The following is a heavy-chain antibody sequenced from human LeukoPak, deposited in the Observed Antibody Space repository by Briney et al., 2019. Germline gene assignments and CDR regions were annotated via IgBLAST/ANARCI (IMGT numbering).Heavy chain of an antibody. CDR2: IYYSGST. CDR1: GGSISSYY. D-gene: IGHD5-18*01. J-gene: IGHJ4*02. CDR3: ARGTAMVEYYFDY. V-gene: IGHV4-59*08. Sequence: PSETLSLTCTVSGGSISSYYWSWIRQPPGKGLEWIGYIYYSGSTNYNPSLKSRVTISVDTSKNQFSLKLSSVTAADTAVYYCARGTAMVEYYFDYWGQGTLVTVSS.